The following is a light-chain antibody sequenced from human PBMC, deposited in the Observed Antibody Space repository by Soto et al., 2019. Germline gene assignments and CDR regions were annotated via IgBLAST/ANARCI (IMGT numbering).Light chain of an antibody. CDR3: AAWDDSLNGWV. V-gene: IGLV1-44*01. CDR1: SSNIGSNT. Sequence: QSVLTQPPSASGTPGQRVTISCSGSSSNIGSNTVNWYQQLPGTAPELLIYSNNQRPSGVPDRFSGSKSGTSASLAISGLRSEDEADYYCAAWDDSLNGWVFGGGTKLTVL. J-gene: IGLJ3*02. CDR2: SNN.